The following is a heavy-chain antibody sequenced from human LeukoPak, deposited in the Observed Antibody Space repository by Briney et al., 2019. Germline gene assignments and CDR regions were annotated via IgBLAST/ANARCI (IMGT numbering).Heavy chain of an antibody. CDR1: GFTFRSYW. Sequence: GGSLRLSCAASGFTFRSYWMHWARQVPGKGLVWVSRISPDGRSTNYADSVKGRFTISRDNAKNTPYLQMNSLTGEDTALYYCARGASSGYRIDYWGQGTLVTVSS. CDR3: ARGASSGYRIDY. CDR2: ISPDGRST. J-gene: IGHJ4*02. V-gene: IGHV3-74*01. D-gene: IGHD3-10*01.